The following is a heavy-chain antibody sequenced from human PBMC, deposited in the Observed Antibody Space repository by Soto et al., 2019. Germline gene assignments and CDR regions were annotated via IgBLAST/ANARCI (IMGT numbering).Heavy chain of an antibody. D-gene: IGHD6-13*01. CDR2: ISYDGSNK. CDR1: GFTFSTYA. V-gene: IGHV3-30-3*01. J-gene: IGHJ4*02. CDR3: ARDRQKAAAGPFDY. Sequence: QVQLVESGGGVVQPGRSLRLSCAASGFTFSTYAMHWVRQAPGKGLEWVAVISYDGSNKYYADSVKGRFTISRDNSKNALYLQMNSLRAEDTSVYYCARDRQKAAAGPFDYWFQGTLVTVSS.